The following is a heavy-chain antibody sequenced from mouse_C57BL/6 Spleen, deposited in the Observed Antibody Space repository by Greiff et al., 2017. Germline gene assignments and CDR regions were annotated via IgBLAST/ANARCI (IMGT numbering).Heavy chain of an antibody. CDR3: ARQEGYYGYFDV. D-gene: IGHD2-2*01. J-gene: IGHJ1*03. CDR2: IWSNGST. V-gene: IGHV2-6-1*01. CDR1: GFSLTSYG. Sequence: VMLVESGPGLVAPSQSLSITCTVSGFSLTSYGVRWVRQPPGKGLEWLVVIWSNGSTTYNSALKSRLSISKDNSKSQGVLKMNSLETDDTARYSCARQEGYYGYFDVWGTGTTVTVSS.